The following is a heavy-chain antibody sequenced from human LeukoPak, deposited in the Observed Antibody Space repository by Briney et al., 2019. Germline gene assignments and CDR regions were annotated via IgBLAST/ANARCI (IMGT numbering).Heavy chain of an antibody. J-gene: IGHJ4*02. CDR2: IYHSGST. Sequence: KTSETLSLTCAVSGYSISSGYYWGWIRQPPGKGLEVFGSIYHSGSTYYNPSLKSRVTISVDTSKNQFSLKLSSVTAADTAVYYCARVRGGSYEDYWGQGTLVTVSS. D-gene: IGHD1-26*01. V-gene: IGHV4-38-2*01. CDR1: GYSISSGYY. CDR3: ARVRGGSYEDY.